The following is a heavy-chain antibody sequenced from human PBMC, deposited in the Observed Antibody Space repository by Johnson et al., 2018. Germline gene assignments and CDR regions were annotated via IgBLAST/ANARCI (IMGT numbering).Heavy chain of an antibody. D-gene: IGHD6-13*01. J-gene: IGHJ6*02. CDR2: IIPIFGTA. CDR3: ARPQYSSSPYYYYGMDV. Sequence: QVQLVQSGAEVTKPGSSVKVSCKASGGTFSSYAISWVRQAPGQGLEWMGGIIPIFGTANYAQKFQGRVTITADESTSPAYMELSSLRSEDTAVYYCARPQYSSSPYYYYGMDVWGQGTTVTVSS. V-gene: IGHV1-69*12. CDR1: GGTFSSYA.